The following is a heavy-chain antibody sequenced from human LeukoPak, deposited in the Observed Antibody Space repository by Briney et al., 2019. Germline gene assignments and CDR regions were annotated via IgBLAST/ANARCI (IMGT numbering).Heavy chain of an antibody. J-gene: IGHJ6*02. Sequence: SENLSLTCAVYGGSFSGYYWSWLRQPPGKGLEWIGEINHSGSNNYNPSLKRRVTISVDTSKNQFSLKLSSVTAADTAVYYCARGAELASMDVWGQGTTVTVSS. CDR2: INHSGSN. D-gene: IGHD3-3*02. V-gene: IGHV4-34*01. CDR1: GGSFSGYY. CDR3: ARGAELASMDV.